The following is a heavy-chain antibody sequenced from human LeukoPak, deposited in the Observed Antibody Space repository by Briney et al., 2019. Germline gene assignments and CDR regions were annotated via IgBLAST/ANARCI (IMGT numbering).Heavy chain of an antibody. CDR2: ISYDGSNK. Sequence: GGSLRLSCAASGFTFSSSAMHWVRQAPDKGLEWVAVISYDGSNKYYADSVKGRFTISRDNSKNTLYLQMNSLRADDTAVYYCAAGGDFWSGYYYYGMDVWGQGTTVTVSS. CDR1: GFTFSSSA. CDR3: AAGGDFWSGYYYYGMDV. J-gene: IGHJ6*02. V-gene: IGHV3-30-3*01. D-gene: IGHD3-3*01.